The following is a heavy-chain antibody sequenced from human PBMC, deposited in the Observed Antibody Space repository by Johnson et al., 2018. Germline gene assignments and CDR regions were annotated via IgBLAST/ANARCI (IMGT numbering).Heavy chain of an antibody. Sequence: QLVQSGGGLVQPGGSLRXSCGVSGFTFSNDAMSWVRQAPGKGLEWVSAISGSGGSTYYADSVKGRVTISRDNSKNTLYLQMNSLRAEDRAVYYCAKDFMTTAAEYFQHWGQGTLVTVSS. CDR2: ISGSGGST. V-gene: IGHV3-23*04. D-gene: IGHD1-14*01. J-gene: IGHJ1*01. CDR3: AKDFMTTAAEYFQH. CDR1: GFTFSNDA.